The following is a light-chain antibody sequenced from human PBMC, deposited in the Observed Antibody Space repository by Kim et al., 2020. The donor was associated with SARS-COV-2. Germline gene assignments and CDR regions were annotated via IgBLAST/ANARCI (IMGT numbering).Light chain of an antibody. CDR2: AAS. CDR3: QQFNSPYT. Sequence: IQLTQSPTSLSASVGDRVTITCRASQDIKNYLAWYQQKPGRAPKLLIYAASTLQSGVPSRFSGSGSGTDFTLTISALQPEDFGDYHCQQFNSPYTFGQGTKVDIK. CDR1: QDIKNY. V-gene: IGKV1-9*01. J-gene: IGKJ2*01.